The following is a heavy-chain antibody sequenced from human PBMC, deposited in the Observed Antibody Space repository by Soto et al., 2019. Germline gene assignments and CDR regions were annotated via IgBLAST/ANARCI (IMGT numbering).Heavy chain of an antibody. Sequence: QVHLVQSGADVKKPGSSVKVSCKASGGTFSSNAISWVRQAPGQGLEWMGGIIPISGTANYAQKFQGRVTITADDSTSTAYMELSSLRSEDTAVYYCARSQGSSTSLEIYYYYYYGMDVWGQGTTVTVS. D-gene: IGHD2-2*01. CDR2: IIPISGTA. V-gene: IGHV1-69*01. CDR1: GGTFSSNA. J-gene: IGHJ6*02. CDR3: ARSQGSSTSLEIYYYYYYGMDV.